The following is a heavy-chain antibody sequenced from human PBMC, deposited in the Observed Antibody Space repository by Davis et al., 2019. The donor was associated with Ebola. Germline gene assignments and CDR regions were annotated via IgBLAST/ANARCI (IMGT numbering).Heavy chain of an antibody. CDR1: GFTLTSCA. Sequence: PGGSLRLSCAASGFTLTSCAMNWVRQAPGKGLEWVSGLGSSGTDPHYADSVKGRFTISRDNSKNMVNLQMNSLRPDDTAVYHCARAKTTSGVDLGGIYSMDVWGQGTTVTVSS. CDR3: ARAKTTSGVDLGGIYSMDV. J-gene: IGHJ6*02. CDR2: LGSSGTDP. D-gene: IGHD3-3*01. V-gene: IGHV3-23*01.